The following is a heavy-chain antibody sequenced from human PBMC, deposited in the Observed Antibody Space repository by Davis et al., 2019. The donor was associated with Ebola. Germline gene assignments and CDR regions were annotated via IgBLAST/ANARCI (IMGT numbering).Heavy chain of an antibody. CDR2: ISGSGGST. CDR3: AKDKFLETWDDAFDI. CDR1: GFTFSSYS. V-gene: IGHV3-23*01. D-gene: IGHD3-3*01. J-gene: IGHJ3*02. Sequence: GESLKISCAASGFTFSSYSMNWVRQAPGKGLEWVSAISGSGGSTYYADSVKGRFTISRDNSKNTLYLQMNSLRAEDTAVYYCAKDKFLETWDDAFDIWGQGTMVTVSS.